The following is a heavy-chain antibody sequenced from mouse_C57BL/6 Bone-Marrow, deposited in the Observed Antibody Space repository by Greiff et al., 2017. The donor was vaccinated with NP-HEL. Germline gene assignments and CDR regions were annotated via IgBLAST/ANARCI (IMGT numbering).Heavy chain of an antibody. CDR2: IDPSDSYT. D-gene: IGHD2-2*01. CDR1: GYTFTSYW. V-gene: IGHV1-69*01. CDR3: ARWLRAWFAY. Sequence: VQLQQPGAELVMPGASVKLSCKASGYTFTSYWMHWVKQRPGQGLEWIGEIDPSDSYTNYNQKFKGKSTLTVDKSSSTAYMQLSSLTSEDSAIYYCARWLRAWFAYWGQGTLVTVSA. J-gene: IGHJ3*01.